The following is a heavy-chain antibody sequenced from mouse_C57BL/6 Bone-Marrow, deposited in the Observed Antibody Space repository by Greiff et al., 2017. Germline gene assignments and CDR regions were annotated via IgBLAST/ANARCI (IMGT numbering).Heavy chain of an antibody. Sequence: QVQLKQSGAELARPGASVKLSCKASGYTFTSYGISWVKQRTGQGLEWIGEIDPRSGNTYYNEKFKGKATLTADKSSSTAYMELRSLTSEDSAVYVCARGYSGFAYWGQGTLVTVSA. J-gene: IGHJ3*01. CDR3: ARGYSGFAY. D-gene: IGHD2-3*01. V-gene: IGHV1-81*01. CDR1: GYTFTSYG. CDR2: IDPRSGNT.